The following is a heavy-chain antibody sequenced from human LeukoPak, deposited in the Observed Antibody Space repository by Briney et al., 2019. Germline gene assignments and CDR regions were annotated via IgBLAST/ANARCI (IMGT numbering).Heavy chain of an antibody. CDR2: IGIDSGNT. CDR3: ARDYKYAFDN. D-gene: IGHD5-24*01. CDR1: GFTFSDYS. Sequence: KTGGSLRLSCAASGFTFSDYSMSWVRQAPGKGLEWISYIGIDSGNTNYADSMKGRFTISGDKAKNSLYLQMNSLRVEDTAVYYCARDYKYAFDNWGQGTLVTVPA. J-gene: IGHJ4*02. V-gene: IGHV3-11*06.